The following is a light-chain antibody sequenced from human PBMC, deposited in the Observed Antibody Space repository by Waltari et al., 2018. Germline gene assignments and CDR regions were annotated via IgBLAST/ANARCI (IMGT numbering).Light chain of an antibody. CDR1: QTISYN. CDR3: QHYHQWPPYT. Sequence: EIVLTQSPSTLSVSPGERAIPSCRASQTISYNLAWYQQRPGQPPRLPIYGASARAAAIPVRFSGSGSGTEFTLTISGLQSEDFAVYYCQHYHQWPPYTFGQGTKVE. CDR2: GAS. V-gene: IGKV3-15*01. J-gene: IGKJ2*01.